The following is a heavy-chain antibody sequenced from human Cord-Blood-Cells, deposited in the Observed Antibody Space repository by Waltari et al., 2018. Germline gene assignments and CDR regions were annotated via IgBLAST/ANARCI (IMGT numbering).Heavy chain of an antibody. Sequence: QLQLQESGTGLVKPSETLSLTCTVSGGSISSSSYYWGWIRQPPGKGLEWIGIIYYSGNTYYNPSRKGHVTISGYTSKNQFSLKLSSVTAADTAVYYCARHLGATDYWGQGTLVTVSS. V-gene: IGHV4-39*01. CDR1: GGSISSSSYY. D-gene: IGHD1-26*01. J-gene: IGHJ4*02. CDR3: ARHLGATDY. CDR2: IYYSGNT.